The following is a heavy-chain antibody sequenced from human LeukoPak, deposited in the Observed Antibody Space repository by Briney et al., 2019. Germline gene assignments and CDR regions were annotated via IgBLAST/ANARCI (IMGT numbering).Heavy chain of an antibody. D-gene: IGHD1-1*01. J-gene: IGHJ4*02. Sequence: GRSLRLSCAASGFTFSSYSIHWVRQAPGKGLEWVAVISYDGSNKYYADSVKGRFTISRDNSKNTLYVQMNSLRAEDTAVYYCAKDGWAGTFSDYWGQGTLVTVSS. CDR3: AKDGWAGTFSDY. CDR1: GFTFSSYS. V-gene: IGHV3-30*04. CDR2: ISYDGSNK.